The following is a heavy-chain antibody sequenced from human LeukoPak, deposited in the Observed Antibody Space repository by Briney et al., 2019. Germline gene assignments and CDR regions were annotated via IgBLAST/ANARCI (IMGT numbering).Heavy chain of an antibody. J-gene: IGHJ4*02. V-gene: IGHV1-18*01. Sequence: ASVKVSCKASGYTFTSYGISWVRQAPGQGLEWMGWISAYNGNTNYAQKLQGRVTMTTDTSTSTAYMELRSLRSDDTAAYYCARTKKEKYYYDSSGYHDYWGQGTLVTVSS. CDR1: GYTFTSYG. CDR2: ISAYNGNT. CDR3: ARTKKEKYYYDSSGYHDY. D-gene: IGHD3-22*01.